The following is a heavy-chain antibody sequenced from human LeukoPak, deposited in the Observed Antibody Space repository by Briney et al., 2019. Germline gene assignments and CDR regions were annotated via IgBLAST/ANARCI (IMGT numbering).Heavy chain of an antibody. Sequence: PGGSLRLSCAASGFTFSSYATSWVRQPPGKGLEWVSAISGSGGSTYYADSVKRRFTIPRDSSKNTLYLQMNSLRAEDTAVYYCEKDSGGWYVVDLDYWGQGTLVTVSS. CDR2: ISGSGGST. CDR3: EKDSGGWYVVDLDY. D-gene: IGHD6-19*01. J-gene: IGHJ4*02. V-gene: IGHV3-23*01. CDR1: GFTFSSYA.